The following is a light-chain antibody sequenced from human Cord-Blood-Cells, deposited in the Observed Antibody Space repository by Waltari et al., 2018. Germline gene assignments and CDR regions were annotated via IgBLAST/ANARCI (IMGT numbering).Light chain of an antibody. CDR2: DVS. J-gene: IGLJ2*01. CDR1: SRDVGGYNY. V-gene: IGLV2-14*01. CDR3: SSYTSSSTLYVV. Sequence: SALTQPASVSGSPGQSITISCTGTSRDVGGYNYVPWYQQHPGKAPKLMIYDVSNRPSGVSNRFSGSKSGNTAALTISGLQAEDEADYYCSSYTSSSTLYVVFGGGTKLTVL.